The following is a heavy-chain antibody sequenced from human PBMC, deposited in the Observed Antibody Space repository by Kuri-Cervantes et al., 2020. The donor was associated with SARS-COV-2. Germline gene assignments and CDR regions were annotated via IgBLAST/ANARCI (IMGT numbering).Heavy chain of an antibody. CDR3: ARVDFWSGYDVMDV. V-gene: IGHV1-24*01. CDR2: FDPEDGET. CDR1: GYTLTELS. Sequence: ASVKVSCKVSGYTLTELSMYWVRQAPGKGLEWMGRFDPEDGETIYAQKFQGRVTMTEDTSTDTAYMELSSLRSEDTAVYYCARVDFWSGYDVMDVWGKGTTVTVSS. J-gene: IGHJ6*03. D-gene: IGHD3-3*01.